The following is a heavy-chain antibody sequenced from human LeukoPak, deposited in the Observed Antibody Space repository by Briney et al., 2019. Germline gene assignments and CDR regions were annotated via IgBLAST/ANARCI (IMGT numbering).Heavy chain of an antibody. D-gene: IGHD3-10*01. J-gene: IGHJ4*02. V-gene: IGHV3-23*01. CDR1: GFTFSSYA. CDR3: AKHPMVRGVITNFDY. Sequence: GGSLRLSCAASGFTFSSYAMSWVRQAPGQGLEWVSAISGSGGSTYYADSVKGRFTISRDNSKNTLYLQMNSLRAEDTAVYYCAKHPMVRGVITNFDYWGQGTLVTVSS. CDR2: ISGSGGST.